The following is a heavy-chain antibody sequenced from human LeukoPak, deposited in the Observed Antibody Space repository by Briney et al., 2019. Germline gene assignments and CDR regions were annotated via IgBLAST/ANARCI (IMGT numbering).Heavy chain of an antibody. CDR2: TYYRSKWSN. CDR1: GDTVSRNSAA. Sequence: SQTLSLTCAISGDTVSRNSAAWNWIRQYPSRGLEWLGRTYYRSKWSNDYALSVKSRITINADSSKNQFSLQLNSVTPEDTALYYCASSNASVEFEYWGQGTLVTVSS. CDR3: ASSNASVEFEY. J-gene: IGHJ4*02. V-gene: IGHV6-1*01. D-gene: IGHD2-2*01.